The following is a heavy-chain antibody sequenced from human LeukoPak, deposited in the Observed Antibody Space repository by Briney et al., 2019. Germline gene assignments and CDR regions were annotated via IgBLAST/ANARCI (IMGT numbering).Heavy chain of an antibody. CDR2: INPNSGVT. D-gene: IGHD6-6*01. Sequence: VASVKVSCKTSGYTFSGYYIHWVRQAPGQGLEWMGWINPNSGVTNYAQRFQGRVTVTRDTSISTAYLELSRLRSDDTAVYYCARDQRSTSSYYYYYTMDVWGHGTTVTVSS. CDR1: GYTFSGYY. J-gene: IGHJ6*02. V-gene: IGHV1-2*02. CDR3: ARDQRSTSSYYYYYTMDV.